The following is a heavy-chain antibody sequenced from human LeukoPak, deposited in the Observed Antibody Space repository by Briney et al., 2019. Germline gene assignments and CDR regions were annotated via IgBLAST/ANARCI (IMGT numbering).Heavy chain of an antibody. CDR3: ARRLTAEV. CDR2: IYPGDSDT. J-gene: IGHJ4*02. D-gene: IGHD7-27*01. Sequence: GASLQISCKASGYIFTNYWIGWVRQLPGEGLEWMGIIYPGDSDTRYSPSFQGQVTISADNSINTAYLQWSSLKASDTAIYYCARRLTAEVWGQGTLVTVSS. CDR1: GYIFTNYW. V-gene: IGHV5-51*01.